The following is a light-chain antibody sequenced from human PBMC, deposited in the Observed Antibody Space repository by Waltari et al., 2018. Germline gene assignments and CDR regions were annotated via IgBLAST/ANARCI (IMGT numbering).Light chain of an antibody. CDR2: EVS. Sequence: QSALTQPASVSGSPGQSITISCSGSSSDVGAYNYVSWYHQHPGKAPKLIISEVSNRPSGVSNRFSGSKSGNTASLTISGLQAEDEADYYCSSFTTTNSWLFGGGTKLTVL. V-gene: IGLV2-14*01. CDR1: SSDVGAYNY. CDR3: SSFTTTNSWL. J-gene: IGLJ3*02.